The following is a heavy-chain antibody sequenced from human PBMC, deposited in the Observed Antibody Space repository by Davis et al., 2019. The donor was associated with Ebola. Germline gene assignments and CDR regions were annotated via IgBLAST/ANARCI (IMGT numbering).Heavy chain of an antibody. V-gene: IGHV3-30-3*01. J-gene: IGHJ4*02. CDR1: GFTFSRYA. Sequence: GESLKISCAASGFTFSRYAIHWVRQAPGKGLEWVALISYDGSERYYADSVKGRLTISRDNSKNTLYLQMNSLRAEDTAVYYCAREGTEQAFDCWGQGALVTVSS. D-gene: IGHD6-13*01. CDR3: AREGTEQAFDC. CDR2: ISYDGSER.